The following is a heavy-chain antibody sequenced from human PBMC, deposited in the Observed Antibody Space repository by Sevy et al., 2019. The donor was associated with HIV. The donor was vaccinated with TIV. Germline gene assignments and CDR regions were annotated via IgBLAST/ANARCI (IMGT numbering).Heavy chain of an antibody. CDR1: GFTFSVYW. J-gene: IGHJ4*02. CDR2: MKEDGSDK. Sequence: GESLKISCAASGFTFSVYWMSWVRQAPGKGLEWVATMKEDGSDKDYVDSVKGRFTISRDNAKNPLYLQMNSLRAEDTAVYYCVREGVGGYSYSLDCWGQGTLVTVSS. V-gene: IGHV3-7*01. D-gene: IGHD5-18*01. CDR3: VREGVGGYSYSLDC.